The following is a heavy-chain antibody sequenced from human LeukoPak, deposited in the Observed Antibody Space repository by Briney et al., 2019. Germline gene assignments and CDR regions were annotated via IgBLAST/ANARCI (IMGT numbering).Heavy chain of an antibody. CDR1: GGSFSGYY. D-gene: IGHD3-10*01. CDR3: ARLGNYYYGSGSYYKRGNWFDP. CDR2: INHSGST. Sequence: SETLSLTCAVYGGSFSGYYWSWIRQPPGKGLEWIGEINHSGSTNYNPSLKSRVTISVDTSKNQFSLKLSSVTAADTAVYYCARLGNYYYGSGSYYKRGNWFDPWGQGTLVTVSS. V-gene: IGHV4-34*01. J-gene: IGHJ5*02.